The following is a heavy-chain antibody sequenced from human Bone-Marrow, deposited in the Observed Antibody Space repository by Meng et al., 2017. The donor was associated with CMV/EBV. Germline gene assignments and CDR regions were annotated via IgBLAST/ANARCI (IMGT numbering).Heavy chain of an antibody. J-gene: IGHJ5*02. CDR1: GFTFSSYA. V-gene: IGHV3-23*01. Sequence: GESLKISCAASGFTFSSYAMSWVRQAPGKGLEWVSGISGSGGSTYYADSVKGRFTISRDNSKNTLYLQMNSLRAEDTAVYYCAKDPTGPSNWFDPWGQGTLVTVSS. CDR3: AKDPTGPSNWFDP. CDR2: ISGSGGST. D-gene: IGHD1-14*01.